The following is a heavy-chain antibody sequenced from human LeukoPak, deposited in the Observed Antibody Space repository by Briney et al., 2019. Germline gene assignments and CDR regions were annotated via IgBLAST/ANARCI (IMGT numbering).Heavy chain of an antibody. J-gene: IGHJ5*02. CDR3: AGFRVVPAATNWFDP. D-gene: IGHD2-2*01. CDR1: GGTFSSYA. Sequence: ASVKVSCKASGGTFSSYAISWVRQAPGQGLEWMGRIIPIFGTANYAQKFQGRVTITTDESTCTAYMELSSLRSEDTAVYYCAGFRVVPAATNWFDPWGQGTLVTVSS. V-gene: IGHV1-69*05. CDR2: IIPIFGTA.